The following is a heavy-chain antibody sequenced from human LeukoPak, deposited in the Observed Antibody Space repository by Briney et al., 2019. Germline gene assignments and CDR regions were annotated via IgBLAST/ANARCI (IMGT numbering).Heavy chain of an antibody. CDR3: AKDMKMSSGYDYYYYYGMDV. J-gene: IGHJ6*02. Sequence: PGGSLRLSCAASGFTFGDYAMHWVRQAPGKGLEWVSGISWNSGSIGYADSVKGRFTISRDNAKNSLYLQMNSLRAEDTALYYCAKDMKMSSGYDYYYYYGMDVWGQGTTVTVSS. CDR1: GFTFGDYA. D-gene: IGHD5-12*01. V-gene: IGHV3-9*01. CDR2: ISWNSGSI.